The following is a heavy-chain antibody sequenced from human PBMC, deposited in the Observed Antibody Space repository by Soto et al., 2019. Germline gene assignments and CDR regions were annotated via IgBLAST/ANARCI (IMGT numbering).Heavy chain of an antibody. CDR1: GYTFTRYA. CDR3: ARRLHRYYYYGMDV. Sequence: SVKVSCQASGYTFTRYAMHWVRQAPGQRLEWMGWINAGNGNTKYSQKFQGRVTITRDTSASTAYMELSSLRSEDTAVYYCARRLHRYYYYGMDVWGQGTTVTVAS. V-gene: IGHV1-3*01. CDR2: INAGNGNT. D-gene: IGHD4-4*01. J-gene: IGHJ6*02.